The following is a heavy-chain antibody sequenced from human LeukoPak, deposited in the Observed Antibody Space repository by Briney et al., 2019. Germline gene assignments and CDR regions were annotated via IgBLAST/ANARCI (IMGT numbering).Heavy chain of an antibody. CDR2: ISGSAYST. CDR1: GFTFSSYA. V-gene: IGHV3-23*01. Sequence: GGSLRLSCAASGFTFSSYAMSWVRQAPGKGLEWVSGISGSAYSTYYADSVQGRFTISRDNPKNTLYLQMNSLRAEDTAVYYCAKDIVGEWLVLYSFDSWGQGTLVTVSS. J-gene: IGHJ4*02. D-gene: IGHD6-19*01. CDR3: AKDIVGEWLVLYSFDS.